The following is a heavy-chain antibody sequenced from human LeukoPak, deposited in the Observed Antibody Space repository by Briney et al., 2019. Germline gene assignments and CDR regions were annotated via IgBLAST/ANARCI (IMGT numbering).Heavy chain of an antibody. J-gene: IGHJ4*02. V-gene: IGHV4/OR15-8*01. CDR3: AREGGFYRPLDY. Sequence: SETLSLTCGVSGGSVINTNWWTWVHQPPGKRLEWIGEVHLDGRTNYNPSLESRLTMSVDVSENQVSLKLTSVTAADTAVYYCAREGGFYRPLDYSGQGTLVTVSS. CDR2: VHLDGRT. CDR1: GGSVINTNW. D-gene: IGHD3-3*01.